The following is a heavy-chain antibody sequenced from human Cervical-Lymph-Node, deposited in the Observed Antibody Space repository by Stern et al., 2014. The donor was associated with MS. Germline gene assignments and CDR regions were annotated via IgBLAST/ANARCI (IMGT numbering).Heavy chain of an antibody. CDR3: TREDCSGGSCRGMDV. CDR2: ISYDGSSK. CDR1: RFSISDYA. J-gene: IGHJ6*02. Sequence: VQLVESGGDVVQPGRSLRLSCAASRFSISDYAMHWVRQAPGKGLEWVATISYDGSSKRYADSGKGRFTISRDNIKNTVHVQMNSLRAEDTAVYYCTREDCSGGSCRGMDVWGQGTTVTVSS. D-gene: IGHD2-15*01. V-gene: IGHV3-30-3*01.